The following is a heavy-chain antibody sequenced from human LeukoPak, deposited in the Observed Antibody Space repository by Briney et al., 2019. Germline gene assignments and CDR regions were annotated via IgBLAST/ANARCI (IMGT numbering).Heavy chain of an antibody. V-gene: IGHV3-9*03. J-gene: IGHJ3*02. CDR1: GFTFDDYA. D-gene: IGHD1-1*01. CDR3: AKDKTAGTTGPGGDAFDI. CDR2: ISWNSGSI. Sequence: PGGSLRLSCAASGFTFDDYAMHWVRQAPGKGLEWVSGISWNSGSIGYADSVKGRFTISRDNDKNSLYLQMNSLRAEDMALYYCAKDKTAGTTGPGGDAFDIWGQGTMVTVSS.